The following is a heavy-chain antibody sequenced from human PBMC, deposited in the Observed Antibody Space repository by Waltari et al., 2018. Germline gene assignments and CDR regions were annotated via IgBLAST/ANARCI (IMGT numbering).Heavy chain of an antibody. CDR1: GMPTHTFKSAY. CDR3: VTDRGDFDY. J-gene: IGHJ4*02. Sequence: VQLVESGGGLVQPGGSLRLSCVVSGMPTHTFKSAYMSWVRRAPTRGLEWIGRIKTDSEGAATEFAAPVKGRFSISRDDSKKTLYLQLSSLEKDDTAVYYCVTDRGDFDYWGQGTLVTVSS. CDR2: IKTDSEGAAT. V-gene: IGHV3-15*01. D-gene: IGHD3-10*01.